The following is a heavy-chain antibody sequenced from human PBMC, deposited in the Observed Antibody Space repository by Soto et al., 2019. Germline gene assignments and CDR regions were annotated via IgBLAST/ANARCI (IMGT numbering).Heavy chain of an antibody. CDR3: ARGDCSSTSCYGGVFDY. Sequence: GGSLRLSCAASGFTFSSNSMNWVRQAPGKGLEWLSYISSSNTIYYADSAKGRFTISRDNAKNSLYLQMNSLRGEDTAVYYCARGDCSSTSCYGGVFDYWGQGTLVTVSS. CDR2: ISSSNTI. CDR1: GFTFSSNS. J-gene: IGHJ4*02. D-gene: IGHD2-2*01. V-gene: IGHV3-48*01.